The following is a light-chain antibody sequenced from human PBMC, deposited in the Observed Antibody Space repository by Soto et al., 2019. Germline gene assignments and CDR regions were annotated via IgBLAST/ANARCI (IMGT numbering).Light chain of an antibody. Sequence: EIVLTQSPGTLSLSPGERVTLSCRASQSVHNNYLAWYQQKPGQAPRLLIYGASTRATGISDRFSGSGSGTDFTLTISRLEPEDVGVFYCHLYNRSPYTFGQGTRLEI. CDR1: QSVHNNY. J-gene: IGKJ2*01. CDR3: HLYNRSPYT. V-gene: IGKV3-20*01. CDR2: GAS.